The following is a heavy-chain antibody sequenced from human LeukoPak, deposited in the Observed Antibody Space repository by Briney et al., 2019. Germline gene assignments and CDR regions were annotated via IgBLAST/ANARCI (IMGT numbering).Heavy chain of an antibody. CDR2: IYSGDTT. D-gene: IGHD3-10*01. V-gene: IGHV3-66*01. Sequence: GGSLRLSCAASGFIVSNNHINWIRQAPGKGLEWVSIIYSGDTTYYSDSVKGRFILSSDNSKNMLYLQMNSLRVEDTAVYYCARERPGSRVLDYWGQGTVVTVSS. CDR3: ARERPGSRVLDY. J-gene: IGHJ4*02. CDR1: GFIVSNNH.